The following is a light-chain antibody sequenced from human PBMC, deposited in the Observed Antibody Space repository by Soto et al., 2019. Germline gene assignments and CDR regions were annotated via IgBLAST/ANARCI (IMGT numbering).Light chain of an antibody. V-gene: IGKV3-15*01. J-gene: IGKJ1*01. Sequence: EILMTQSPATLAVSPGERATLSCWASQSVRSYLAWYQQKPGQAPRLLIHGASTRAPGIPARFSGSGSGTDFTLTISSLQSEDFEVYYCHQYDHWPQTFGQGTKVDIK. CDR1: QSVRSY. CDR3: HQYDHWPQT. CDR2: GAS.